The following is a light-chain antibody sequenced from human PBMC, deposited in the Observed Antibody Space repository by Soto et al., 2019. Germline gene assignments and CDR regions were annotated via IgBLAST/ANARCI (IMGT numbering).Light chain of an antibody. CDR1: QSVSSK. CDR2: GAS. V-gene: IGKV3-15*01. J-gene: IGKJ1*01. CDR3: QQYNNWPRT. Sequence: SLSPGERAPLSCRASQSVSSKLAWYQQKPGQAPRLLIYGASSRATGIPARFSGSGSRTEFALTISGLQSEDFAIYYCQQYNNWPRTFGQGTKVDIK.